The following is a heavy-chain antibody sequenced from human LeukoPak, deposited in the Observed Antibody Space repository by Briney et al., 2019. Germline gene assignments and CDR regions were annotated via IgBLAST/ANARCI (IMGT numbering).Heavy chain of an antibody. CDR3: ARVENSDFWSGSEGYFDY. CDR2: IYTSGST. D-gene: IGHD3-3*01. CDR1: GGPISSGSFY. V-gene: IGHV4-61*02. J-gene: IGHJ4*02. Sequence: SETLSLTCTVSGGPISSGSFYWSWIPQPAGKGLEGIGRIYTSGSTNYNPSLKSRVTISVDTSKNQLSLNLSSVTAADTAVYYCARVENSDFWSGSEGYFDYWGQGTLVTVSS.